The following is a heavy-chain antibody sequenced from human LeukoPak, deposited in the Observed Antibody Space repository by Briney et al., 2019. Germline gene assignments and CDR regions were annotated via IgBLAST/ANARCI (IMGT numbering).Heavy chain of an antibody. CDR3: AREIVVVTAATNHNWFDP. J-gene: IGHJ5*02. D-gene: IGHD2-21*02. V-gene: IGHV3-21*01. CDR1: GFTFSSYS. Sequence: GGSLRLSCAASGFTFSSYSMNWVRQAPGKGLEWVSSISSSSSYIYYADSVKGRSTISRDNAKNSLYLQMNSLRAEGTAVYYCAREIVVVTAATNHNWFDPWGQGTLVTVSS. CDR2: ISSSSSYI.